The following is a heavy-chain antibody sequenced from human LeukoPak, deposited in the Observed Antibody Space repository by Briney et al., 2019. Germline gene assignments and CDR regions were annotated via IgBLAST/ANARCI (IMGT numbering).Heavy chain of an antibody. D-gene: IGHD4-23*01. CDR3: ARDYGGNSGWFDP. J-gene: IGHJ5*02. CDR2: INMNTGNP. V-gene: IGHV7-4-1*02. CDR1: GYTFTRYP. Sequence: GASVKVSCKASGYTFTRYPMNWMRQAPGQGLEWMGWINMNTGNPTYAQGFTGRFVFSLDTSVSTAYLQISSLKAEDTAVYYCARDYGGNSGWFDPWGQGTLVTVSS.